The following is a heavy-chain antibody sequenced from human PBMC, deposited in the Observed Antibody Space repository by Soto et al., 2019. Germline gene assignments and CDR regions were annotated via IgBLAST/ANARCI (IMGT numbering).Heavy chain of an antibody. CDR3: AKLHYDSSGYQPDY. D-gene: IGHD3-22*01. J-gene: IGHJ4*02. CDR1: GFTFSSYG. Sequence: PGGSLRLSCAAPGFTFSSYGMHWVRQAPGKGLEWVAVISYDGSNKYYADSVKGRFTISRDNSKNTLYLQMNSLRAEDTAVYYCAKLHYDSSGYQPDYWGQGTLVTVSS. V-gene: IGHV3-30*18. CDR2: ISYDGSNK.